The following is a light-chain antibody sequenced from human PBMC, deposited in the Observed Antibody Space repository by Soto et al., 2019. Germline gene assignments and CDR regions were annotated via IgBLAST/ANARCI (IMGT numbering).Light chain of an antibody. CDR3: SSYAGSNTYV. V-gene: IGLV2-8*01. CDR2: DVD. J-gene: IGLJ1*01. Sequence: QSALSQPPSASGSPGQSVTISCTGTSSDVGGYNFVSWYQHHPGKAPKLMIYDVDKRPSGVPDRFSGSKSGYTASLTVSGLQAEDEADYFCSSYAGSNTYVFGDGTKVTVL. CDR1: SSDVGGYNF.